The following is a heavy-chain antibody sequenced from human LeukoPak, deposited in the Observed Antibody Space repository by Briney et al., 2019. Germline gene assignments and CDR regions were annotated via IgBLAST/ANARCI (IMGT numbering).Heavy chain of an antibody. CDR3: ARVRQQLVRFFDY. V-gene: IGHV3-7*01. CDR2: IKQDGSEK. D-gene: IGHD6-13*01. Sequence: GGSLRLSCAASGFTFSSYWMSWVRQAPGKGLEWVANIKQDGSEKYYVDSVKGRFTISRDNAKNSLYLQMNSLRAEDTAVYYCARVRQQLVRFFDYWGQGTLVTVSS. J-gene: IGHJ4*02. CDR1: GFTFSSYW.